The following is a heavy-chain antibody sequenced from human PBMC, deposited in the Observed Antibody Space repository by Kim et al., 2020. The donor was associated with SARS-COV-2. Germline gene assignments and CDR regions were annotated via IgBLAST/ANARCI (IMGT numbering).Heavy chain of an antibody. CDR3: ARGPSRPELWFGVRRNWFDP. J-gene: IGHJ5*02. D-gene: IGHD3-10*01. Sequence: SETLSLTCAVYGGSFSGYYWSWIRQPPGKGLEWIGEINHSGSTNYNPSLKSRVTISVDTSKNQFSLKLSSVTAADTAVYYCARGPSRPELWFGVRRNWFDPWGQGTLVTVSS. V-gene: IGHV4-34*01. CDR2: INHSGST. CDR1: GGSFSGYY.